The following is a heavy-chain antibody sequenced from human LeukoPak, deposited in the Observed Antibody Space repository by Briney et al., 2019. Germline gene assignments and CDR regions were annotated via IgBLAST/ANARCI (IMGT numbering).Heavy chain of an antibody. J-gene: IGHJ4*02. D-gene: IGHD3-10*01. CDR3: ARAPSFYGSEFDY. CDR2: ISGSGGST. V-gene: IGHV3-23*01. CDR1: GFTFSSYA. Sequence: GGSLRLSCAASGFTFSSYAMSWVLQAPGWGLEWVSAISGSGGSTYHADSVRGRFTISRDNSKNTLYLEMNSLRDEDTAVYYCARAPSFYGSEFDYWGQGTLVTVSS.